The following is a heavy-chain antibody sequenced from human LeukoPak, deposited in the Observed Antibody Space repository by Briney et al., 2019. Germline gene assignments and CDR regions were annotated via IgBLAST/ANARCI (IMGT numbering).Heavy chain of an antibody. J-gene: IGHJ4*02. CDR2: IYYSGIT. D-gene: IGHD6-19*01. CDR3: ATSGWYLLPGIY. V-gene: IGHV4-39*01. Sequence: PSETLSLTCTVSGASISGSSHYFWGWIRQTPGKGLEWIGSIYYSGITYYTPSLKSRLTISVDTSRNQFSLKLSSVTAADTAVYYCATSGWYLLPGIYWGQGTLVTVSS. CDR1: GASISGSSHYF.